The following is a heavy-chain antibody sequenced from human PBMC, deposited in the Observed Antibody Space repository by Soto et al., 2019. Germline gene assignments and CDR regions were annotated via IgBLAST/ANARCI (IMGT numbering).Heavy chain of an antibody. Sequence: GGSLRLSCAASGFTFSSYGMHGVRQAPGKGLEWVAVIWYDGSNKYYADSVKGRFTISRDNSKNTLYLQMNSLRAEDTAVYYCARDTTVGAFDIWGQGTMVTVSS. CDR3: ARDTTVGAFDI. J-gene: IGHJ3*02. D-gene: IGHD4-17*01. V-gene: IGHV3-33*01. CDR2: IWYDGSNK. CDR1: GFTFSSYG.